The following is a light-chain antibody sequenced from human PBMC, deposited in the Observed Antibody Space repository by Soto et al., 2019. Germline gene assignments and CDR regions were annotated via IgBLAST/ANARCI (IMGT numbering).Light chain of an antibody. V-gene: IGKV3-11*01. Sequence: EIVLTQSPATLSLSPGERATLSCRASQSVYSYLAWYQQKPGQAPRLLIYDASNRATGIPARFSGSGSGTDFTLTISSLEPEDFAVYYCQQRYNSFTFGPGTKVDIK. J-gene: IGKJ3*01. CDR3: QQRYNSFT. CDR1: QSVYSY. CDR2: DAS.